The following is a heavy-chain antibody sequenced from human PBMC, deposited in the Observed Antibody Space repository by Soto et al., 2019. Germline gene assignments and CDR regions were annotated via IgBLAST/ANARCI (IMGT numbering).Heavy chain of an antibody. J-gene: IGHJ4*01. V-gene: IGHV3-15*07. Sequence: GGSLRLSCAASGFTFSNAWVNWVRQAPGKGLEWVGRIKSKTDGGTPDYAAPVKGRFAISRDDSKNMVYLQMNSLKTEDTGIYFCCTDAYSSLIVARFDYWGHGALVTVSS. CDR1: GFTFSNAW. CDR3: CTDAYSSLIVARFDY. D-gene: IGHD3-22*01. CDR2: IKSKTDGGTP.